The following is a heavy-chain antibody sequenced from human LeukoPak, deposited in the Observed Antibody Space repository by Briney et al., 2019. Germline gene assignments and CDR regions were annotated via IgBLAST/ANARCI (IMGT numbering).Heavy chain of an antibody. CDR2: INPNSGGT. CDR1: GFTFTGYY. J-gene: IGHJ4*02. CDR3: ARDSRYVPYDGYFDY. D-gene: IGHD3-22*01. Sequence: ASVKVSCKASGFTFTGYYMHWVRQAPGQGLEWMGRINPNSGGTNYAQKFQGRVTMTRDTSTSTVYMELSSLRSEDTAVYYCARDSRYVPYDGYFDYWGQGTLVTVSS. V-gene: IGHV1-2*06.